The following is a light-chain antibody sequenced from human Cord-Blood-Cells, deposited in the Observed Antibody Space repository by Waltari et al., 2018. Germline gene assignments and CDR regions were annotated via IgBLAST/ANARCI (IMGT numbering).Light chain of an antibody. V-gene: IGLV4-69*01. CDR3: QTWGTGIQV. CDR2: LNSDGSH. J-gene: IGLJ2*01. Sequence: QLVLTQSPSASASLGASVKLTCTLSSGHSSYAIAWHQQQPEKGPRYLIKLNSDGSHSKGDGIPGRFSGSSSGAERYLTISGRQSEDEADYYCQTWGTGIQVFGGGTKLTVL. CDR1: SGHSSYA.